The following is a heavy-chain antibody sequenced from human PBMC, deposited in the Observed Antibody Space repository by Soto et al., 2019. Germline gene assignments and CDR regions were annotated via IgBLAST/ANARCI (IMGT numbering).Heavy chain of an antibody. D-gene: IGHD3-16*01. CDR3: AREGLGFDF. CDR2: IYSTGNS. CDR1: GDSIRDYF. V-gene: IGHV4-4*07. Sequence: SETLSLTCFVSGDSIRDYFWSWIRQPAGKGLEWVGRIYSTGNSNENPSLKSRVSLSVDTSKNQFSLRLKSVTAADTAVYYCAREGLGFDFWGQGALVTVSS. J-gene: IGHJ4*02.